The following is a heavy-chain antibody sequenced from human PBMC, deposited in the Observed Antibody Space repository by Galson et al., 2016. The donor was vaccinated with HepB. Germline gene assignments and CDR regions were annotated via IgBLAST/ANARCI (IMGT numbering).Heavy chain of an antibody. CDR1: GYTFTSYD. V-gene: IGHV1-8*01. J-gene: IGHJ4*02. CDR3: ARSTADSQFDY. CDR2: MNPNSGNT. D-gene: IGHD2-21*02. Sequence: SVKVSCKASGYTFTSYDVNWVRQATGQGLEWMGWMNPNSGNTGNAQKFQGRVTMSIDTSISTASMELTSLRSEDTAIYYCARSTADSQFDYWGQGTLVTVSS.